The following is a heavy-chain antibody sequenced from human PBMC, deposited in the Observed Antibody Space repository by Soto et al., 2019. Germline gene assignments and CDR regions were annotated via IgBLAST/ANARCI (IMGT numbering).Heavy chain of an antibody. J-gene: IGHJ6*04. V-gene: IGHV3-48*01. D-gene: IGHD2-2*01. CDR1: GFTFSSYS. CDR3: ARAPAVDPLLHMDV. Sequence: GGSLRLSCAAPGFTFSSYSMNWVRQAPGKGLGWVSYISSSSSTIYYADSVKGRFTISRDNAKNSLYLKMNSLRAEDTAVYYCARAPAVDPLLHMDVWGKGTTVTVSS. CDR2: ISSSSSTI.